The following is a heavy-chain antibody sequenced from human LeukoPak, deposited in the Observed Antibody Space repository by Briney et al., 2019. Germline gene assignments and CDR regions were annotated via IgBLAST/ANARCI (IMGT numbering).Heavy chain of an antibody. J-gene: IGHJ4*02. Sequence: GASVKVSCKASGYTFTGYYMHWVRQAPGQGLEWMGWINPNSGGTNYAQKFQGRVTMTRDTSISTAYTELSRLRSDDTAVYYCARGGFIGITGTTCRYWGQGTLVTVSS. V-gene: IGHV1-2*02. CDR3: ARGGFIGITGTTCRY. CDR1: GYTFTGYY. D-gene: IGHD1-7*01. CDR2: INPNSGGT.